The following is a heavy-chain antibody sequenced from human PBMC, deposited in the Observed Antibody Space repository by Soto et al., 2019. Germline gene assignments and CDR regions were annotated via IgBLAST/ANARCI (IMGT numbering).Heavy chain of an antibody. CDR2: ISSSSSYI. V-gene: IGHV3-21*01. Sequence: GGSLRLSCAASGFTFSSYSMNWVRQAPGKGLEWVSSISSSSSYIYYADSLKGRFTVSRDNAKNSLYLQMNSLRAEDTAVYYCARDSSSGFYGPMWGKGTLVTVSS. CDR1: GFTFSSYS. D-gene: IGHD3-22*01. J-gene: IGHJ4*02. CDR3: ARDSSSGFYGPM.